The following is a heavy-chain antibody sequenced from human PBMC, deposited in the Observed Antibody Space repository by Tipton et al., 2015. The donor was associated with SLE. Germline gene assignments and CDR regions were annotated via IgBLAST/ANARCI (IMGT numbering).Heavy chain of an antibody. CDR1: GDSITSHY. V-gene: IGHV4-59*11. D-gene: IGHD2-21*01. CDR3: ARDDRSVDSWFDP. CDR2: IYYTGST. J-gene: IGHJ5*02. Sequence: TLSLTCTVSGDSITSHYWSWIRRAPGKGLEWIGNIYYTGSTNYSPSLKSRVTMSVDTSKNHFSLKLTSVTAADRAVYYCARDDRSVDSWFDPWGPGTLVTVSS.